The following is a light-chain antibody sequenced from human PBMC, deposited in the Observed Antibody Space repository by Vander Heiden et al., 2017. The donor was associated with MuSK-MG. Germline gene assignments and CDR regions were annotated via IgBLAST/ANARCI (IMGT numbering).Light chain of an antibody. J-gene: IGKJ3*01. CDR3: QQFYSIPFT. V-gene: IGKV4-1*01. Sequence: DIVMTQSPDSLSVSLGERATINCKSSQSVLYSSNNKNHLGWYQQKPGQPPKLLIYWASSRESGVPDRFSGSGSETDFTLTISSLQAEDVAVYYCQQFYSIPFTFGPGTKVEIK. CDR2: WAS. CDR1: QSVLYSSNNKNH.